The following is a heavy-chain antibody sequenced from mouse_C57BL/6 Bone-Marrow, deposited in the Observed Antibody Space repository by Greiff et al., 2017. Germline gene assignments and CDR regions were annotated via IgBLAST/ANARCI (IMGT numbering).Heavy chain of an antibody. CDR2: IYPGSGNT. CDR3: AREPGYGNYRQYFDY. CDR1: GYSFTSYY. D-gene: IGHD2-1*01. J-gene: IGHJ2*01. V-gene: IGHV1-66*01. Sequence: QVQLQQSGPELVKPGASVKISCKASGYSFTSYYIHWVKQRPGQGLEWIGWIYPGSGNTKYNEKFKGKATLTADISSSTAYMQLSSLTSEDSAVYYCAREPGYGNYRQYFDYWGQGTTLTVSS.